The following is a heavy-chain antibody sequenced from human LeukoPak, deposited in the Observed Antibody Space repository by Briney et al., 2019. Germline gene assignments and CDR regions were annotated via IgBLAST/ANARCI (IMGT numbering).Heavy chain of an antibody. CDR1: GFTFSSYS. J-gene: IGHJ4*02. CDR3: ARDGADFGVVTLPFDY. D-gene: IGHD3-3*01. CDR2: ISSSSSTI. V-gene: IGHV3-48*01. Sequence: GGSLRLSCAASGFTFSSYSMNWVRQAPGKGLEWISYISSSSSTIYYADSVKGRFTISRDNAKNSLYLQMNSLRAEDTAVYYCARDGADFGVVTLPFDYWGQGTLVTVSS.